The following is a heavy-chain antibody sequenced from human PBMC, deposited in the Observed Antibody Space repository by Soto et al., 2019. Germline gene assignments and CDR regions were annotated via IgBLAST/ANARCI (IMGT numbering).Heavy chain of an antibody. V-gene: IGHV3-23*01. D-gene: IGHD5-18*01. Sequence: QPGGSLRLSCAASGFTFSSYAMSWVRQASGKGLEWVSAISGSGGSTYYADSVKGRFTISRENSKNTLYLQMNSLRAEDTAVYYCAKDRRAAMVQFFDYWGQGTLVTVSS. CDR1: GFTFSSYA. CDR3: AKDRRAAMVQFFDY. J-gene: IGHJ4*02. CDR2: ISGSGGST.